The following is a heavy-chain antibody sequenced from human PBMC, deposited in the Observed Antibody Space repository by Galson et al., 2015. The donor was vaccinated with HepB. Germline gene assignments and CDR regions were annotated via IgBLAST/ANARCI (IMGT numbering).Heavy chain of an antibody. Sequence: SLRLSCAASGFTFSSYWMSWVRQAPGKGLEWVANIKPDGSEKYYVDSVKGRFTISRDNAKNSLYLQMNSLRAEDTAVYYCARDAPRYCSGGSCYPSDDYWGQGTLVTVSS. CDR2: IKPDGSEK. V-gene: IGHV3-7*03. CDR3: ARDAPRYCSGGSCYPSDDY. CDR1: GFTFSSYW. D-gene: IGHD2-15*01. J-gene: IGHJ4*02.